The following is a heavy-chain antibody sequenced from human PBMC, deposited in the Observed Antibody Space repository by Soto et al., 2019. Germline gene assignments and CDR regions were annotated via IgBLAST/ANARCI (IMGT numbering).Heavy chain of an antibody. Sequence: SETLSLTCSASGASISSYYWTWIRQPPGGGLEWIGYMHHTQGTNDNPSLRGRVHMSMDTSMNQFSLRLTSVTAADTAVYYCARVPFVGYFDWLDPWGHGXLVTVYS. V-gene: IGHV4-59*01. CDR3: ARVPFVGYFDWLDP. CDR1: GASISSYY. D-gene: IGHD3-9*01. CDR2: MHHTQGT. J-gene: IGHJ5*02.